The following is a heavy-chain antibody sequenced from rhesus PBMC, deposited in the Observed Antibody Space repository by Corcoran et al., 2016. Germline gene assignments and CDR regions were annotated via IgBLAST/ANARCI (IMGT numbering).Heavy chain of an antibody. CDR3: ARHRISTGRRDAFDF. Sequence: QVQLQESGPGLVKPSETLSLTCSVSGGSISRDNWWSRIRQSPGRGLELIGFIYGGSGSTNYNPSRKSRVTISTDTSKNHFSLKLSSVTAADTAVYYCARHRISTGRRDAFDFWGQGLRVTVSS. V-gene: IGHV4S7*01. D-gene: IGHD6-13*01. CDR2: IYGGSGST. J-gene: IGHJ3*01. CDR1: GGSISRDNW.